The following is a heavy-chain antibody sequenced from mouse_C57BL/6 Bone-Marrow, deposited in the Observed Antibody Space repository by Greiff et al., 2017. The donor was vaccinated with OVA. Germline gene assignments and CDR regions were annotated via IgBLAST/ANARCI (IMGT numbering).Heavy chain of an antibody. J-gene: IGHJ3*01. CDR3: ASDYGSSYEGFAY. D-gene: IGHD1-1*01. Sequence: DVQLQESGPGMVKPSQSLSLTCTVTGYSITSGYDWHWIRHFPGNKLEWMGYISYSGSTNYNPSLKSRISITHDTSKNHFFLKLNSVTTEDTATYYCASDYGSSYEGFAYWGQGTLVTVSA. V-gene: IGHV3-1*01. CDR2: ISYSGST. CDR1: GYSITSGYD.